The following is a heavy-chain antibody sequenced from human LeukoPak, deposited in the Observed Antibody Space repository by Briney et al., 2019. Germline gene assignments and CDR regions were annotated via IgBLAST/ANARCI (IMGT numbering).Heavy chain of an antibody. CDR1: GFTFSSYW. Sequence: GGSLRLSCAASGFTFSSYWMSWVRQAPGKGLGWVGNIKQDGSEEVYVDSVKGRFTIFRDNAKNSLFLQMNTLRAEDTAVYYCARDPYSSTWSYGMDVWGQGTTVTVSS. CDR2: IKQDGSEE. V-gene: IGHV3-7*05. D-gene: IGHD6-6*01. J-gene: IGHJ6*02. CDR3: ARDPYSSTWSYGMDV.